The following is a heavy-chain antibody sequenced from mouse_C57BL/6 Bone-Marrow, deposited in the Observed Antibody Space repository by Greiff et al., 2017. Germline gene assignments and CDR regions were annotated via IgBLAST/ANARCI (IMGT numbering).Heavy chain of an antibody. D-gene: IGHD2-3*01. CDR1: GYSITSGYY. CDR2: ISYDGSN. J-gene: IGHJ2*01. CDR3: ATSMMVQYYFDY. V-gene: IGHV3-6*01. Sequence: ESGPGLVKPSQSLSLTCSVTGYSITSGYYWNWIRQFPGNKLEWMGYISYDGSNNYNPSLKNRISITRDTSKNQFFLKLNSVTTEDTATYYCATSMMVQYYFDYWGQGTTLTVSS.